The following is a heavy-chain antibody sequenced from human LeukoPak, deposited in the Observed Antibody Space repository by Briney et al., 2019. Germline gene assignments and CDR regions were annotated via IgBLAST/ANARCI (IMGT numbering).Heavy chain of an antibody. J-gene: IGHJ2*01. CDR3: ARDGTDYGDPNWYFDL. Sequence: PSETLSLTCTVSGGSISSYYWSWIRQPPGKGLEWIGHIYYSGSTNYNPSLKSRVTISVDTSKNQFSLKLSSVTAADTAVYFCARDGTDYGDPNWYFDLWGRGTLVTVSS. CDR1: GGSISSYY. CDR2: IYYSGST. D-gene: IGHD4-17*01. V-gene: IGHV4-59*01.